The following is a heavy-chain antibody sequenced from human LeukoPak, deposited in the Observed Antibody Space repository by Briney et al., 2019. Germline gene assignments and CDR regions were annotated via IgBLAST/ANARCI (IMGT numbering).Heavy chain of an antibody. CDR1: GFTFSTYG. CDR3: ARDLAWFGELIFDY. CDR2: IWYDGSNK. D-gene: IGHD3-10*01. J-gene: IGHJ4*02. Sequence: GRSLRLSCAASGFTFSTYGMHWVRQAPGKGLEWVAVIWYDGSNKYYADSVKGRFTISRDNSKTTLYLQMNSLRAEDTAVYYCARDLAWFGELIFDYWGQGTLVTVSS. V-gene: IGHV3-33*01.